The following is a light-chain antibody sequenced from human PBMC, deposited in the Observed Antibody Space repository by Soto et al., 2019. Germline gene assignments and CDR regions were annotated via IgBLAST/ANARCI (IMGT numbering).Light chain of an antibody. CDR2: SAS. CDR1: QGISTF. CDR3: LQLSEYPLT. Sequence: DIQLTQSPSFLSASVGDRVTITCRSSQGISTFFAWYQQKPGKAPKLLIFSASTLQSGVPPRFSGSGSGTEFSLTISNPQPEDFATYYCLQLSEYPLTFGGGTDVEIK. J-gene: IGKJ4*01. V-gene: IGKV1-9*01.